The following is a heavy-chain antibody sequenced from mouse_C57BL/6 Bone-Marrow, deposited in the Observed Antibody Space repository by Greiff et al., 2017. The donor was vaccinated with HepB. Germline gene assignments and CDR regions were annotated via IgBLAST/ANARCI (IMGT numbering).Heavy chain of an antibody. J-gene: IGHJ1*03. V-gene: IGHV5-9*01. D-gene: IGHD2-3*01. CDR3: ARQGWLLRPLEWYFDV. CDR2: ISGGGGNT. Sequence: EVMLVESGGGLVKPGGSLKLSCAASGFTFSSYTMSWVRQTPEKRLEWVATISGGGGNTYYPDSVKGRFTISRDNAKHTLYLQMSSLRSEDTALYYCARQGWLLRPLEWYFDVWGTGTTVTVSS. CDR1: GFTFSSYT.